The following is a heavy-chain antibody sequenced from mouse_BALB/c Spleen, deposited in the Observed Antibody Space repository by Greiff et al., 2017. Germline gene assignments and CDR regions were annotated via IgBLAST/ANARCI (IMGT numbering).Heavy chain of an antibody. CDR2: IDPEYGDT. D-gene: IGHD1-3*01. J-gene: IGHJ3*01. Sequence: EVQVVESGAELVRSGASVKLSCTASGFNIKDYYMHWVKQRPEQGLEWIGWIDPEYGDTEYAPKFQGKATMTADTSSNTAYLQLSGLTSEDTAVYYCNGYKPPCAYWGQGTLVTVSA. CDR1: GFNIKDYY. CDR3: NGYKPPCAY. V-gene: IGHV14-4*02.